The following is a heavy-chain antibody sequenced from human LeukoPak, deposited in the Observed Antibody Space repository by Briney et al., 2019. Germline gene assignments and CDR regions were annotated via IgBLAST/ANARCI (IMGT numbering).Heavy chain of an antibody. Sequence: ASEKVSCKASGGTFSSYAISWVRQAPGQGLEWMGGIIPIFGTANYAQKFQGRVTITADESTSTAYVELSNLRSEDTAVYYCARVALGRRWLPSSYYYGMDVWGQGTTVTVSS. V-gene: IGHV1-69*13. CDR2: IIPIFGTA. J-gene: IGHJ6*02. CDR1: GGTFSSYA. CDR3: ARVALGRRWLPSSYYYGMDV. D-gene: IGHD5-24*01.